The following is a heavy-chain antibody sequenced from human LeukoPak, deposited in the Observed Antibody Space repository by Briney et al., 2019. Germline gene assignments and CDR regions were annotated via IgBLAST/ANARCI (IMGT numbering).Heavy chain of an antibody. V-gene: IGHV3-7*01. J-gene: IGHJ4*02. D-gene: IGHD5-24*01. CDR3: ARVGDSRDGYNYAADFDC. Sequence: GGSLRLSCAASGFTFSSYWMSWVRQAPGKGLEWVANIKQDGSEKYYVDSVKGRFTISRDNAKNSLYLQMNSLRAEDTAVYYCARVGDSRDGYNYAADFDCWGQGTLVTVSS. CDR1: GFTFSSYW. CDR2: IKQDGSEK.